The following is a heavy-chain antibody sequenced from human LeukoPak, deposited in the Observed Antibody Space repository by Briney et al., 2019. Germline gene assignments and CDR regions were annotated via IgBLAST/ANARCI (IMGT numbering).Heavy chain of an antibody. Sequence: ASVKVSCKASGYNFNNNGISWVRQAPGQALEWMVWINCYNGNTKYSQKIQGRVTMTKDTSTNTVYMELRSLRSDDTAVYYCARDLGALTSSWYYLSYYWGQGTLVTVSS. CDR3: ARDLGALTSSWYYLSYY. D-gene: IGHD6-13*01. J-gene: IGHJ4*02. V-gene: IGHV1-18*04. CDR2: INCYNGNT. CDR1: GYNFNNNG.